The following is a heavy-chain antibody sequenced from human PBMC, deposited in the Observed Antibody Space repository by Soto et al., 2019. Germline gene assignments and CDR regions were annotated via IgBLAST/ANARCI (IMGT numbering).Heavy chain of an antibody. D-gene: IGHD3-22*01. V-gene: IGHV4-31*03. J-gene: IGHJ5*02. CDR2: IYYSGST. CDR1: GGSISGGNYY. CDR3: ARASYDSSGTAADP. Sequence: QVQLQESGPGLVKPSQTLSLTCTVSGGSISGGNYYWSWIRQHPGKGLEWIGYIYYSGSTYYNPSLKSRVTISVDTSKNQFSLKRSSVTAADTAVYYCARASYDSSGTAADPWGQGTLVTVSS.